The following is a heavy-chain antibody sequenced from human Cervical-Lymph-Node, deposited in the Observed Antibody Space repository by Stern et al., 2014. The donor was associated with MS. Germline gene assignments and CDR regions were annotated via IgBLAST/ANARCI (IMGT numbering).Heavy chain of an antibody. J-gene: IGHJ6*02. V-gene: IGHV3-7*01. Sequence: VQLVQSGGGLVQPGGSLRLSCAASGFTFSSYWMSWVRQAPGTGLEWVANIKQDGSEEYYVDSVKGRFAISRDNAKNSLFLQMNSLRAEDTAVYYCARDCGVGHCGGVRGQNYYYGMAVWGQGTTVTVSS. CDR1: GFTFSSYW. D-gene: IGHD2-21*01. CDR2: IKQDGSEE. CDR3: ARDCGVGHCGGVRGQNYYYGMAV.